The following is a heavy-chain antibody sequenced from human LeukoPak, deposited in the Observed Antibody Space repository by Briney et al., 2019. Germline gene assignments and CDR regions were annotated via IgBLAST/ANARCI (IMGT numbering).Heavy chain of an antibody. Sequence: GGSLKLSCTASGFTFINYAMSWVRQAPGKGLEWVSAISGGGDDTYYADSVKGRFTISRDNSKKTLYLQRNSLRVEDTAIYYCVKEMGSVDTAMVSLSRLGYWGQGTLVTVSS. CDR2: ISGGGDDT. V-gene: IGHV3-23*01. CDR3: VKEMGSVDTAMVSLSRLGY. CDR1: GFTFINYA. J-gene: IGHJ4*02. D-gene: IGHD5-18*01.